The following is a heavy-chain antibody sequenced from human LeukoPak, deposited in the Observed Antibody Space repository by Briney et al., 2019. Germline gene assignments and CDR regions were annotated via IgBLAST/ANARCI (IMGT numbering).Heavy chain of an antibody. CDR1: GGTFSSYA. D-gene: IGHD2-2*01. V-gene: IGHV1-69*05. CDR2: IIPIFGTA. Sequence: GASVKDSCKASGGTFSSYAISWVRQAPGQGLEWMGGIIPIFGTANYAQKFQGRVTITTDESTSTAYMELSSLRSEDTAVYYCARVTRLGYCSSTSCYVFDYWGQGTLVTVSS. J-gene: IGHJ4*02. CDR3: ARVTRLGYCSSTSCYVFDY.